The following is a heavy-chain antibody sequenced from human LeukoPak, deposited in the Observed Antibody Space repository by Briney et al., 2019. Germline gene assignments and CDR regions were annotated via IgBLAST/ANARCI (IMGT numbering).Heavy chain of an antibody. CDR1: GFTFSSYG. CDR2: ISGSAYNS. J-gene: IGHJ4*02. Sequence: TGGSLRLSCAASGFTFSSYGLSWVHQAPGKGLEWVSTISGSAYNSYYADSVKGRFTISRDNSANTLYLQMDNLRAEDTALYYCAKHSGSYFIYYIDSWGQGTLVTVSS. V-gene: IGHV3-23*01. D-gene: IGHD1-26*01. CDR3: AKHSGSYFIYYIDS.